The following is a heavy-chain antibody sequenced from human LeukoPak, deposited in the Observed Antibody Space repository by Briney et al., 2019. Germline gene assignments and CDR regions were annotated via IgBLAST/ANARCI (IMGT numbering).Heavy chain of an antibody. V-gene: IGHV3-7*01. D-gene: IGHD6-13*01. CDR1: GFTFSSYW. J-gene: IGHJ6*02. CDR2: IKQDGSEK. CDR3: ARVQQPYYYGMDV. Sequence: GGSLRLSCAASGFTFSSYWMSWVRQAPGKGLEWVANIKQDGSEKYYVDSVKGRFTISRDNAKNSLYVQMDSLRAEDTAVYYCARVQQPYYYGMDVWGQGTTVTVSS.